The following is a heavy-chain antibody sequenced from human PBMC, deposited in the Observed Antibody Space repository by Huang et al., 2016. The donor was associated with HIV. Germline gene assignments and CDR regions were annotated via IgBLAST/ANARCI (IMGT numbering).Heavy chain of an antibody. Sequence: EVQLVESGGGLVQPGGSLRLSCAASGFTFSSYWMHWVRQAPGKGRVWVSRINSDGSSSGYAESVKGRLTISRDNAKNTLYLQMNSLRAEDTAVYYCVRDPRIQSWLNYFDYWGQGTLVSVSS. CDR2: INSDGSSS. CDR3: VRDPRIQSWLNYFDY. D-gene: IGHD3-22*01. J-gene: IGHJ4*02. V-gene: IGHV3-74*01. CDR1: GFTFSSYW.